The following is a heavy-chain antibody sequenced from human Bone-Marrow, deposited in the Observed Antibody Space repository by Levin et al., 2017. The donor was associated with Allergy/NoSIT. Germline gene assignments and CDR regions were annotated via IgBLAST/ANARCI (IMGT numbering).Heavy chain of an antibody. Sequence: GGSLRLSCAVSGFTVSNNYMSWVRQAPGKGLEWVSLIYSDGAIDYADSVRGRFTISRDNSKNTLFLQMNSLTGDDPAVYYCAGGPRRSYWGQGTLVTVSS. CDR2: IYSDGAI. CDR1: GFTVSNNY. V-gene: IGHV3-53*01. CDR3: AGGPRRSY. J-gene: IGHJ4*02. D-gene: IGHD3-16*01.